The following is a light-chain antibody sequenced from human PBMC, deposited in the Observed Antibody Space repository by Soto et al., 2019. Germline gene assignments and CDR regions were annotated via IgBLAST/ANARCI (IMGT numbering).Light chain of an antibody. V-gene: IGKV3-15*01. J-gene: IGKJ1*01. Sequence: DIVMTQSPATLSVSPGERATLSCRASQSVSSNLAWYQQKPGQAPRLLIYGASTWATSIPARFSGSGSGTDFTLTNSNLHADESSVYYCQQYNNWPPCTFGQGTKVEIK. CDR3: QQYNNWPPCT. CDR1: QSVSSN. CDR2: GAS.